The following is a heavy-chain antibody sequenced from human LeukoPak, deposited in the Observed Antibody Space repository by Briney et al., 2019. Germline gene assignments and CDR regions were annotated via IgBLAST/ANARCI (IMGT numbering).Heavy chain of an antibody. CDR2: IYYSGST. Sequence: SETLSLTCTVSGGSISSGGYYWSWIRQHPGKGLEWIGYIYYSGSTYYNPSLKSRVTISVDTSKNQFSLKLSSVTAADTAVYYCARDTINSIAAAGQHHDAFDIWGQGTMVTVSS. CDR1: GGSISSGGYY. J-gene: IGHJ3*02. CDR3: ARDTINSIAAAGQHHDAFDI. D-gene: IGHD6-13*01. V-gene: IGHV4-31*03.